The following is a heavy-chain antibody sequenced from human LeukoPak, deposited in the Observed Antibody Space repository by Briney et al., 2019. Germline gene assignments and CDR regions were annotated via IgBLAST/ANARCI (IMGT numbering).Heavy chain of an antibody. J-gene: IGHJ4*02. CDR3: ARAPITSPFYFDY. Sequence: GGSLRLSCTASGFAFYEHVMSWVRQVPGKGLEWVSGINWSGGSTGYADPLRGRFTISRDNAKNSLYLQMDSLRAEDTALYYCARAPITSPFYFDYWGQGTLVTVSS. CDR1: GFAFYEHV. CDR2: INWSGGST. V-gene: IGHV3-20*04. D-gene: IGHD2-2*01.